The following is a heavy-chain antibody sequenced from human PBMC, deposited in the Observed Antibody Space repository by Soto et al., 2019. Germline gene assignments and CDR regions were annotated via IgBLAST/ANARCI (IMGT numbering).Heavy chain of an antibody. V-gene: IGHV1-46*01. CDR2: INPSGGST. J-gene: IGHJ6*02. CDR1: RYTFTNFY. CDR3: ARSQGGRPWDV. D-gene: IGHD3-16*01. Sequence: ASVKVSCKASRYTFTNFYIHWLRQAPGQGLEWMGIINPSGGSTTYPQKFQGRVTMTRDTSTSTVHMELITLRSEDTAVYYCARSQGGRPWDVWHPGTTVTVSS.